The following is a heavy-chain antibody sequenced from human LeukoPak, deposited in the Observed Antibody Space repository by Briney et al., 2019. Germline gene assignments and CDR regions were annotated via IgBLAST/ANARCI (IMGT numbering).Heavy chain of an antibody. J-gene: IGHJ6*03. D-gene: IGHD3-3*01. CDR1: GFTFSNYA. CDR2: IRFDGTSE. V-gene: IGHV3-30*02. CDR3: AKTSLSDPSGHYYYMDV. Sequence: PGGSLRLSCAVSGFTFSNYAMSWVRQAPGKGLEWVAFIRFDGTSEFYADSVKARFTISRDNSQNTVSLQLNNLRIEDTALYYCAKTSLSDPSGHYYYMDVWGKGTTVTVSS.